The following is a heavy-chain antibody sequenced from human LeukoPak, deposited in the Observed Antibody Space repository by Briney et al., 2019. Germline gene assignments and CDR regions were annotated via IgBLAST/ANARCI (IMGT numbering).Heavy chain of an antibody. CDR1: GFTFSSYA. CDR3: ARDPSAGLLVQFGWFDP. D-gene: IGHD6-13*01. V-gene: IGHV3-23*01. CDR2: ISGSGGST. Sequence: GGSLRLSCAASGFTFSSYAMSWVRQAPGKGLEWVSAISGSGGSTYYADSVKGRFTISRDNSKNTLYLQMNSLRAEDTAVYYCARDPSAGLLVQFGWFDPWGQGTLVTVSS. J-gene: IGHJ5*02.